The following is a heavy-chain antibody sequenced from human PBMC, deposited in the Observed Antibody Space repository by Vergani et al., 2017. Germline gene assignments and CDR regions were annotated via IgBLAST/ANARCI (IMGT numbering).Heavy chain of an antibody. CDR1: GDSITSSTYY. V-gene: IGHV4-61*02. D-gene: IGHD2-15*01. CDR2: IYTTGST. J-gene: IGHJ4*02. Sequence: QVQLQESGPGLVKPSQTLSLICSVSGDSITSSTYYWSWTRQPAGKGLEYIGRIYTTGSTNYNPSLKSRVTISVDTSKNQFSLNLSSVTAADTAMYYCASKRGACRAAYCHSYDFWGPGTLVGVSS. CDR3: ASKRGACRAAYCHSYDF.